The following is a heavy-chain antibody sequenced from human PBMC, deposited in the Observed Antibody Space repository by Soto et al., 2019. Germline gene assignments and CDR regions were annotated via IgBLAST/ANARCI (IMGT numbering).Heavy chain of an antibody. CDR1: GFTFSSYG. D-gene: IGHD3-22*01. J-gene: IGHJ6*02. CDR2: IWYDGSNK. CDR3: ARVNWVGYYDSSGHWGLDV. Sequence: QVQLVESGGGVVQPGRSLRLSCAASGFTFSSYGMHWVRQAPGKGLEWVAVIWYDGSNKYYADSVKGRFTISRDNSKKTLYLQMNRLGAEDTDVYYCARVNWVGYYDSSGHWGLDVWGQGTTVTVSS. V-gene: IGHV3-33*01.